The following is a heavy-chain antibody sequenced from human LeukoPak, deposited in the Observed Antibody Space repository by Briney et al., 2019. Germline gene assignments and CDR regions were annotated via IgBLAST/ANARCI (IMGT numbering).Heavy chain of an antibody. D-gene: IGHD1-1*01. CDR3: ARGRVSSSTWYSTYYYYFYMDV. Sequence: SETLSLTCAVSDDSITMYYWTWIRQPPGKGLEWIGYVDHTGSTNFNPSLNGRVSISRDTSKNLFSLRLRSVTAADTAVYFCARGRVSSSTWYSTYYYYFYMDVWGKGTTVTVSS. J-gene: IGHJ6*03. CDR1: DDSITMYY. CDR2: VDHTGST. V-gene: IGHV4-59*01.